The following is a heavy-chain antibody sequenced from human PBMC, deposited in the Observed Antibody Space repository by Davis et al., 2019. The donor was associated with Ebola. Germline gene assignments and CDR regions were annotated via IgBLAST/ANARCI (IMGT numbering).Heavy chain of an antibody. CDR1: GGSISSSNW. V-gene: IGHV4-4*02. Sequence: SETLYLTCAVSGGSISSSNWWSWVRQPPGKGLEWIGEIYHSGSTNYNPSLKSRVTISVDKSKNQFSLKLSSVTAADTAVYYCARGTFWSGYSFDYWGQGTLVTVSS. J-gene: IGHJ4*02. D-gene: IGHD3-3*01. CDR2: IYHSGST. CDR3: ARGTFWSGYSFDY.